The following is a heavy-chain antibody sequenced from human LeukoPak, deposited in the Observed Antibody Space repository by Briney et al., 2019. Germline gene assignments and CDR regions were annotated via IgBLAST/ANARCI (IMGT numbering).Heavy chain of an antibody. J-gene: IGHJ4*02. CDR3: ARGSDAYKSGNN. Sequence: PSETLSLTCAVFGGSLSGYYWSWIRQPPGKGLEWIGEIHYSGSTDYNRSLKSRVTISVDMSKNQFSLNLSSVTAADTAVYYCARGSDAYKSGNNWGQGTLVTVSS. D-gene: IGHD5-24*01. CDR1: GGSLSGYY. V-gene: IGHV4-34*01. CDR2: IHYSGST.